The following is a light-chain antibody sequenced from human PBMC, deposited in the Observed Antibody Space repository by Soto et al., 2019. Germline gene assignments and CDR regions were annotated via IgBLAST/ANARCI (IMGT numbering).Light chain of an antibody. CDR3: QQYNKWPPWT. V-gene: IGKV3-15*01. CDR1: HSISSN. Sequence: EIVMTQSPATLSVSPGERVTLSCRASHSISSNLAWYQQKLGQAPRLLIYAASTRATGIPARFSGSGSGTEFTLTISSLQSEDFAVYYCQQYNKWPPWTFGQGTKVEI. CDR2: AAS. J-gene: IGKJ1*01.